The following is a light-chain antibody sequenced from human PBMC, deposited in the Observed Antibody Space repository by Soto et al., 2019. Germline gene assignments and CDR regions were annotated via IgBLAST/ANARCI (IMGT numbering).Light chain of an antibody. CDR3: SSYTSSSTVV. J-gene: IGLJ2*01. V-gene: IGLV2-14*01. CDR2: EVS. Sequence: QSDLTQPASVAGSPRQSITLSCTGTSSDVGGYNYVSWYQQHPGKAPKLMIYEVSNRPSGVSNRFSGYKSGNTASLTISGLQAEDEAHYYCSSYTSSSTVVFGGGTKLTVL. CDR1: SSDVGGYNY.